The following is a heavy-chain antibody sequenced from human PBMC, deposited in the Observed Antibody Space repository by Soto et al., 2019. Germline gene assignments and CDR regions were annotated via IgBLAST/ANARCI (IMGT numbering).Heavy chain of an antibody. CDR2: ISSSSSYI. D-gene: IGHD6-6*01. Sequence: PGGSLRLSCAASGFTFSSYSMNWVRQAPGKGLEWVSSISSSSSYIYYADSVKGRFTISRDNAKNSLYLQMNSLRAEDTAVYYCARAPWGIAARPPRNWFDPWGQGTLVTVSS. CDR3: ARAPWGIAARPPRNWFDP. CDR1: GFTFSSYS. J-gene: IGHJ5*02. V-gene: IGHV3-21*01.